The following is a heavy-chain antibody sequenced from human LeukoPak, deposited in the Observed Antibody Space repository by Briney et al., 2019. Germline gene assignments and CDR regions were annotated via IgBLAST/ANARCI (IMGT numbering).Heavy chain of an antibody. D-gene: IGHD3-22*01. CDR1: GFTFSSYW. Sequence: GGSLRLSCAASGFTFSSYWMHWVRQAPGKGLEWVSAISGSGGSTYYADSVKGRFTISRDNSKNTLYLQMNSLRAEDTAVYYCAKDRLGYYDSICDYWGQGTLVTVSS. V-gene: IGHV3-23*01. J-gene: IGHJ4*02. CDR2: ISGSGGST. CDR3: AKDRLGYYDSICDY.